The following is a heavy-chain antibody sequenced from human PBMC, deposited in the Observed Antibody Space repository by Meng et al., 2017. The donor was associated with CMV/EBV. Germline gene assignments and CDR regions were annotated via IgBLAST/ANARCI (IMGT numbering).Heavy chain of an antibody. CDR1: GFTFSSYG. J-gene: IGHJ6*02. CDR3: AKLNWHYVEDDLTAASYYYGMDV. D-gene: IGHD1-7*01. CDR2: IRYEGSNK. V-gene: IGHV3-30*02. Sequence: GESLMISCEASGFTFSSYGMDWVRQAPGKGLEWVAFIRYEGSNKYYADSVKCRFTISRDNSKNTLYLQMNSLRAEDTAVYYCAKLNWHYVEDDLTAASYYYGMDVWGQGTTVTVSS.